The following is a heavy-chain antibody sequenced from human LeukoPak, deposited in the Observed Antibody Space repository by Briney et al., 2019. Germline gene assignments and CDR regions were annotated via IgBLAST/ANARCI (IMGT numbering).Heavy chain of an antibody. V-gene: IGHV3-33*01. CDR2: LWYDGSNK. Sequence: GGSLRLSCAASGFTFSSYGMHWVRQAAGKGLEWVTFLWYDGSNKYYADSVKGRFTISRDNSKNTLYLQMNTLRAEDTAVYYCARDLGYFEYWGQGTLVTVSS. CDR3: ARDLGYFEY. CDR1: GFTFSSYG. J-gene: IGHJ4*02.